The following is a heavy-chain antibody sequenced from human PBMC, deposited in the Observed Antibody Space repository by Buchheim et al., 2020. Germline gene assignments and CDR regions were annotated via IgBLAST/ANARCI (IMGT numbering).Heavy chain of an antibody. D-gene: IGHD1-1*01. Sequence: EVQLLESGGGLVQPGGSLRLSCAASGFTFSSHAMTWVRQAPGKGLEWVSSIVGSDDSTHYADSVKGRFTIFRDNSKSTLFLQMNSPRVEDTAVYYCAKGGWNENWGLGTL. CDR2: IVGSDDST. J-gene: IGHJ4*02. V-gene: IGHV3-23*01. CDR3: AKGGWNEN. CDR1: GFTFSSHA.